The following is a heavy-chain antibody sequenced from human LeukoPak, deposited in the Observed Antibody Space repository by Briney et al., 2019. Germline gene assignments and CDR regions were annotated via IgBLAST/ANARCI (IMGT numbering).Heavy chain of an antibody. J-gene: IGHJ4*02. Sequence: QPGGSLRLSCAASGFTFSSYAISWVRQAPGKGLEWVSAISKSGDSTYYADSVKGRFTISRDNSKNTLYLQMNSLRAEDTAVYYCAKDYYGDPPGVLGYWGQGTLVTVSS. D-gene: IGHD4-17*01. CDR1: GFTFSSYA. CDR2: ISKSGDST. V-gene: IGHV3-23*01. CDR3: AKDYYGDPPGVLGY.